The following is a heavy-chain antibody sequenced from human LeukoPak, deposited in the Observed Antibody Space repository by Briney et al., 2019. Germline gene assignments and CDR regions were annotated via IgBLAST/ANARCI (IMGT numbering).Heavy chain of an antibody. D-gene: IGHD3-16*01. CDR3: ASMGSHGFDI. CDR2: INTYNGNP. Sequence: ASVKVSCKASGYTFTSYGISWVRQAPGQGLEFMGWINTYNGNPTYAQAFTGRFVFSVDTSVSTAYLQISSLKTEDTAIYYCASMGSHGFDIWGQGTMVTVSS. V-gene: IGHV7-4-1*02. CDR1: GYTFTSYG. J-gene: IGHJ3*02.